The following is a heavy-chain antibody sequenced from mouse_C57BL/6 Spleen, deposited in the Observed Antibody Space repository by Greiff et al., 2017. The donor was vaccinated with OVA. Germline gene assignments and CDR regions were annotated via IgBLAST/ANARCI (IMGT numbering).Heavy chain of an antibody. J-gene: IGHJ4*01. V-gene: IGHV1-61*01. CDR2: IYPSDSET. CDR1: GYTFTSYW. Sequence: QVQLKQPGAELVRPGSSVKLSCKASGYTFTSYWMEWVKQRPGQGLEWIGNIYPSDSETHYNQKFKDKATLTVDKSSSTAYMQLSSLTSEDSAVYYCARGGGYYAMDYWGQGTSVTVSS. CDR3: ARGGGYYAMDY.